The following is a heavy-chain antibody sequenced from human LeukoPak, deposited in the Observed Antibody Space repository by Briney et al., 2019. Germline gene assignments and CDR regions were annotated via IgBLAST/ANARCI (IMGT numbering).Heavy chain of an antibody. CDR1: GYTFTSYA. CDR3: ARVGYCSSTSCYLDY. J-gene: IGHJ4*02. CDR2: INAGNGNT. V-gene: IGHV1-3*01. Sequence: ASVKVSCKASGYTFTSYAMHWVRQAPGQRLEWMGWINAGNGNTKYSQKFQGRVTITRDTSASTAYMELSSLRSEDTAVYYCARVGYCSSTSCYLDYWGQGTLVTVSS. D-gene: IGHD2-2*03.